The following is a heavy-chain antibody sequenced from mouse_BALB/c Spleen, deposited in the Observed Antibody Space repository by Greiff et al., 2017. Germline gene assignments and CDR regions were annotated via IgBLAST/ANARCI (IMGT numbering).Heavy chain of an antibody. V-gene: IGHV5-9-3*01. J-gene: IGHJ4*01. Sequence: EVHLVESGGGLVKPGGSLKLSCAASGFTFSSYAMSWVRQTPEKRLEWVATISSGGSYTYYPDSVKGRFTISRDNAKNTLNLQMSSLRSEDTAMYYCARHAYYYAMDYWGQGTSVTVSS. CDR2: ISSGGSYT. CDR3: ARHAYYYAMDY. CDR1: GFTFSSYA.